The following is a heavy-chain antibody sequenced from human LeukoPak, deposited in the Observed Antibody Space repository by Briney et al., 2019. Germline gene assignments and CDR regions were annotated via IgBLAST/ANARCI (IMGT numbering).Heavy chain of an antibody. CDR1: GFTFSNYE. Sequence: GGSLRLSCAASGFTFSNYEMSWVRQTPGKGLEWVSYISSSGSSTYYADSVKGRFTISRDNAKSSLCLQMDSLRAGDTAVYYCAREDGSQLDYWGRGTLVTVSS. D-gene: IGHD1-26*01. V-gene: IGHV3-48*03. J-gene: IGHJ4*02. CDR2: ISSSGSST. CDR3: AREDGSQLDY.